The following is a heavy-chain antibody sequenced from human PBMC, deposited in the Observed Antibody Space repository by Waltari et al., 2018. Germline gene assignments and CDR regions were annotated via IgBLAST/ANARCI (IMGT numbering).Heavy chain of an antibody. CDR1: GFTFSNAW. Sequence: EVQLVESGGGLVKPGGSLRLSCAASGFTFSNAWMSWFRQAPGKGLEWVGRIKSKTDGGTTDYAATVKGRFTISRDESKNTLYLQMNSLKTEDTAVYYCTTDIVATPGGYWGQGTLVTVSS. D-gene: IGHD5-12*01. CDR3: TTDIVATPGGY. J-gene: IGHJ4*02. CDR2: IKSKTDGGTT. V-gene: IGHV3-15*01.